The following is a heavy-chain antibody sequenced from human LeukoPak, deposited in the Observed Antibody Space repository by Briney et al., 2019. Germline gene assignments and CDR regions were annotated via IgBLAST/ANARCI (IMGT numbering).Heavy chain of an antibody. CDR1: GGSISSTSYY. J-gene: IGHJ4*02. CDR2: IFYSGSI. Sequence: SETLSLTCTVSGGSISSTSYYWGWIRQPPGKGLEWIGSIFYSGSIYYNPSLKSRVTMSVNTSKNHFSLKLSSVTAADTAVYYCARLGRYGSGSYYKPKTLDYWGQGTLVTVSS. CDR3: ARLGRYGSGSYYKPKTLDY. D-gene: IGHD3-10*01. V-gene: IGHV4-39*07.